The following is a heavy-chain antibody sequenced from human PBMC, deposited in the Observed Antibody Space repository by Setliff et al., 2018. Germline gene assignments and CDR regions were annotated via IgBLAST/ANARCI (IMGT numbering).Heavy chain of an antibody. CDR2: IRFDGSYK. CDR1: GFVFSTYG. D-gene: IGHD3-10*01. J-gene: IGHJ4*02. V-gene: IGHV3-30*02. CDR3: AKDKDVRVDYFDY. Sequence: GGSLRLSCVASGFVFSTYGMHWVRQAPGKGLEWVAFIRFDGSYKYYEDSVKGRFTISRDNSENRLDLQMDSLRVEDTALYYCAKDKDVRVDYFDYWGPGTLVTVSS.